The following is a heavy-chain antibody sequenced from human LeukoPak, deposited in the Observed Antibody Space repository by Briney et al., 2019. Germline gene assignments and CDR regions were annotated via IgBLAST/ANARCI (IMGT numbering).Heavy chain of an antibody. D-gene: IGHD1-1*01. CDR1: GSSVSSNSGG. CDR3: AIGIRGTTASFDS. Sequence: ASQTLSLTCAISGSSVSSNSGGWNWIRQSPSRGLEWLGRTYYRSKWYNDYAVSVKSRLTISPDTSKNQFSLHLNSVTPEDTAVYYCAIGIRGTTASFDSWGQGTLVTVSS. V-gene: IGHV6-1*01. J-gene: IGHJ4*02. CDR2: TYYRSKWYN.